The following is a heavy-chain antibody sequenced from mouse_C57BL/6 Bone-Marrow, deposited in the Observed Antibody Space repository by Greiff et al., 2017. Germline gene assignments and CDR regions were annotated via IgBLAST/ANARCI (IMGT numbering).Heavy chain of an antibody. D-gene: IGHD2-4*01. CDR2: ISSGGSYT. CDR3: ARHRLRLFAY. J-gene: IGHJ3*01. V-gene: IGHV5-6*01. Sequence: EVQGVESGGDLVKPGGSLKLSCAASGFTFSSYGMSWVRQTPDKRLEWVATISSGGSYTYYPDSVKGRFTISRDNAKNTLYLQMSSLKSEDTAMYYCARHRLRLFAYWGQGNLVTSSA. CDR1: GFTFSSYG.